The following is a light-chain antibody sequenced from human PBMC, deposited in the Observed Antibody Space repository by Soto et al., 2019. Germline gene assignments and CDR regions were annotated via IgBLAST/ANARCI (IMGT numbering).Light chain of an antibody. V-gene: IGKV3-20*01. J-gene: IGKJ5*01. Sequence: IVLTQSPGTLSLSPGERATLSCRASQSVSSSYLAWYQQKPGQAPRLLIYGASSRATGIPDRFSGSGSGTDFTLTISRLEPEDFAVYYCQQYDSSSITFGQGTRLEIK. CDR2: GAS. CDR1: QSVSSSY. CDR3: QQYDSSSIT.